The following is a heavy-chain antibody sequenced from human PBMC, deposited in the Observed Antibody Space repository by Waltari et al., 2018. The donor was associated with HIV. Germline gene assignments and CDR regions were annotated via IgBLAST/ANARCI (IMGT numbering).Heavy chain of an antibody. V-gene: IGHV3-23*03. CDR2: IGKHVGDT. CDR3: AIPNWNPRGDWFDP. Sequence: EVQLLESGGGLVQPGGSLRLSCAVSGFTLGSRAMTWVRQTPGKGREWGAIIGKHVGDTDYADSVRGRFTISRESSNNTLYLQMTSLRVEDTAVYYCAIPNWNPRGDWFDPWGQGTLVIVSS. J-gene: IGHJ5*02. D-gene: IGHD1-20*01. CDR1: GFTLGSRA.